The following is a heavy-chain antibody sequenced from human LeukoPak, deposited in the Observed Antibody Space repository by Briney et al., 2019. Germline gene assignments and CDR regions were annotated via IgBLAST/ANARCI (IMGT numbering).Heavy chain of an antibody. Sequence: SCKASGGTFSSYAMHWVRQAPGKGLEWVAVISYDGSNKYYADSVKGRFTISRDNSKNTLYLQMNSLRAEDTAVYYCAREGGDYGDYVPFDYWGQGTLVTVSS. J-gene: IGHJ4*02. CDR3: AREGGDYGDYVPFDY. D-gene: IGHD4-17*01. V-gene: IGHV3-30-3*01. CDR2: ISYDGSNK. CDR1: GGTFSSYA.